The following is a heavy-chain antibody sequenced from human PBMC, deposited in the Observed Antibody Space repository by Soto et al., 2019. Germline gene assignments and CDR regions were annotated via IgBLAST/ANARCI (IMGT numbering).Heavy chain of an antibody. Sequence: HPGGSLRLSCAASGFMFSSYVMNWVRQAPGKGLEWVSSITDNGGSTYYADSVKGRFTISRDNAKNSLYLQMNSLRAEDAAVYYCARENKDWYYMDVWGKGTTVTLAS. CDR1: GFMFSSYV. J-gene: IGHJ6*03. D-gene: IGHD2-15*01. V-gene: IGHV3-23*01. CDR3: ARENKDWYYMDV. CDR2: ITDNGGST.